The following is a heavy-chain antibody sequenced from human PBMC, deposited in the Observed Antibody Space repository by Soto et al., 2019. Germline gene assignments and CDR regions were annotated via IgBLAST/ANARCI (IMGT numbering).Heavy chain of an antibody. D-gene: IGHD4-4*01. J-gene: IGHJ6*03. V-gene: IGHV4-39*01. CDR2: IYYSGST. CDR3: ARQGYSNYDGYYYYMDV. CDR1: GGSISSSSYY. Sequence: SETLSLTCTVSGGSISSSSYYWGWIRQPPGKGLEWIGSIYYSGSTYYNPSLKSRVTITVDTSKNQFSLKLSSVTAADTAVYYCARQGYSNYDGYYYYMDVWGKGTTVTVSS.